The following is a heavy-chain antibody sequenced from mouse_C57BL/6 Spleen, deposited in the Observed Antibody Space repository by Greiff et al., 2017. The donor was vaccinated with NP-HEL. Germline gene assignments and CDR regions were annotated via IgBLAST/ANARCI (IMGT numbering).Heavy chain of an antibody. V-gene: IGHV1-52*01. CDR1: GYTFTSYW. D-gene: IGHD2-3*01. CDR2: IDPSDSET. J-gene: IGHJ3*01. CDR3: ARSSYDGYSTWFAD. Sequence: QVQLKQPGAELVRPGSSVKLSCKASGYTFTSYWMHWVKQRPIQGLEWIGNIDPSDSETHYNQKFKDKATLTVDKSSSTAYMQLSSLTSEDSAVYYCARSSYDGYSTWFADWGQGTLVTVSA.